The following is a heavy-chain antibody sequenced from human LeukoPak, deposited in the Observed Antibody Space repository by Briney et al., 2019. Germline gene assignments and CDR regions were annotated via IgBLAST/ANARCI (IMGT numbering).Heavy chain of an antibody. CDR2: INHSGST. Sequence: SETLSLTCAVYGGSFSGYYWSWIRQPPGKGLEWIGEINHSGSTNYNPSLKSRVTISVDTSKNQFSLKLSSVTAADTAVYYCARGPDSSGYCYVDYWGQGTLVTVSS. V-gene: IGHV4-34*01. J-gene: IGHJ4*02. CDR3: ARGPDSSGYCYVDY. D-gene: IGHD3-22*01. CDR1: GGSFSGYY.